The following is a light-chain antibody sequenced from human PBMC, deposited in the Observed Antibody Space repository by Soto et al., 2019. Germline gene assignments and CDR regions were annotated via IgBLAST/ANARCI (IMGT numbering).Light chain of an antibody. V-gene: IGLV2-11*01. CDR1: SSDVGGYNY. CDR3: CSYAGSCVV. Sequence: QSALTQPRSVSGSPGQSVTISCTGTSSDVGGYNYVSWYQQHPGKAPKLMIYDVSKRPSGVPDRFSGSKSGNTASLTISGLQAEDAADYYCCSYAGSCVVFGGGTKLTVL. CDR2: DVS. J-gene: IGLJ2*01.